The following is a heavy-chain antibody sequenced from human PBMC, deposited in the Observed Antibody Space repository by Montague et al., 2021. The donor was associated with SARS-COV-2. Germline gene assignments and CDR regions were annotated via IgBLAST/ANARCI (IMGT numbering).Heavy chain of an antibody. CDR2: IYYSGST. D-gene: IGHD2-15*01. V-gene: IGHV4-31*03. J-gene: IGHJ2*01. CDR3: ARVLGGYCSGGSCYRGWYFDL. CDR1: GGSISSGGYY. Sequence: TLSLTCTVSGGSISSGGYYWSWIRQHPGKGLEWIGYIYYSGSTYYNPSLKSRVTISVDTSKNQFSLKLSSVTAADTAVYYCARVLGGYCSGGSCYRGWYFDLWGRGTLSLSPQ.